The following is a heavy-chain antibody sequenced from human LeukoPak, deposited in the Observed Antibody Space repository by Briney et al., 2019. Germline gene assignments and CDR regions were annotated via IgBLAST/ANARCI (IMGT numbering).Heavy chain of an antibody. CDR3: ARTDAGYYYYYMDV. J-gene: IGHJ6*03. CDR1: GGSISSGSYY. CDR2: IYTSGST. V-gene: IGHV4-61*02. Sequence: SQTLSLTCTVSGGSISSGSYYWSWIRQPAGKGLGWIGRIYTSGSTNYNPSLKSRVTISVDTSKNQFSLKLSSVTAADTAVYYCARTDAGYYYYYMDVWGKGTTVTVSS. D-gene: IGHD2-21*02.